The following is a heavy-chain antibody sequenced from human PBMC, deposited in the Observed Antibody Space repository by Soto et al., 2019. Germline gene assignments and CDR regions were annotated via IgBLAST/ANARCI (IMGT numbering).Heavy chain of an antibody. D-gene: IGHD3-22*01. CDR1: GFTFSSYA. J-gene: IGHJ4*02. CDR2: ISYDRSNK. CDR3: ARDFGGYYYVDY. V-gene: IGHV3-30-3*01. Sequence: PGGSLRLSCAASGFTFSSYAMHWVRQAPGKGLEWVAVISYDRSNKYYADSVKGRFTISRDNSKNTLYLQMNSLRAEDTAVYYCARDFGGYYYVDYWGQGTLVTVSS.